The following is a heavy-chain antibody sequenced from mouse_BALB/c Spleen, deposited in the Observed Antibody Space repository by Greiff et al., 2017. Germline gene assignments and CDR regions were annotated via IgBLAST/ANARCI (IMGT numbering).Heavy chain of an antibody. J-gene: IGHJ2*01. CDR1: GFAFSSYD. CDR3: ARQAITTVVARGFDY. CDR2: ISSGGGST. Sequence: EVKLVESGGGLVKPGGSLKLSCAASGFAFSSYDMSWVRQTPEKRLEWVAYISSGGGSTYYPDTVKGRFTISRDNAKNTLYLQMSSLKSEDTAMYYCARQAITTVVARGFDYWGQGTTLTVSS. V-gene: IGHV5-12-1*01. D-gene: IGHD1-1*01.